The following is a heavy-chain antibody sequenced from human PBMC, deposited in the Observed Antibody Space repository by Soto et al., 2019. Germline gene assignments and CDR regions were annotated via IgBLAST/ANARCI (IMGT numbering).Heavy chain of an antibody. D-gene: IGHD3-10*01. CDR1: GGTFSSYA. CDR2: IIPIFGTA. Sequence: QVQLVQSGAEVKKPGSSVKVSCKASGGTFSSYAISWVRQAPGQGLEWMGGIIPIFGTANYAQKFQGRVTITADESTSKAYMELSSLRSEDTAVYYCARDPNGYNGYYFDYWGQGTLVTVSS. J-gene: IGHJ4*02. CDR3: ARDPNGYNGYYFDY. V-gene: IGHV1-69*01.